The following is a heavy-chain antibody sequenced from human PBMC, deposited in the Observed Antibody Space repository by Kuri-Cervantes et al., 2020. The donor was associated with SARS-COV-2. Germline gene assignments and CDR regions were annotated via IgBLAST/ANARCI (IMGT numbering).Heavy chain of an antibody. CDR2: ISTYSGDT. J-gene: IGHJ6*02. Sequence: APVKVSCKASGYPFTNFGISWVRQAPGRGLEWMGGISTYSGDTIYPQKIQGRVTMTTDTSTSTAYMDLRGLRSDDTAVYYCARDSATGTRWGDLNGMDVWGQGTTVTVSS. CDR3: ARDSATGTRWGDLNGMDV. V-gene: IGHV1-18*01. CDR1: GYPFTNFG. D-gene: IGHD1-7*01.